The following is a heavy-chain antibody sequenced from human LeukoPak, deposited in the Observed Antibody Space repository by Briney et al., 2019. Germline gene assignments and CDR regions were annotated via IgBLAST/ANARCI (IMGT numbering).Heavy chain of an antibody. D-gene: IGHD1-7*01. CDR1: GYTFTGYF. CDR2: INPNSGGT. CDR3: PRDSGLGWNYDY. V-gene: IGHV1-2*02. Sequence: ASVTVSCKASGYTFTGYFMHWVRQAPGQGLEWMGWINPNSGGTNYAHKFQERVIMIRDTSISTASMELSRLTSDDTDVYYCPRDSGLGWNYDYWGQGTLVTVSS. J-gene: IGHJ4*02.